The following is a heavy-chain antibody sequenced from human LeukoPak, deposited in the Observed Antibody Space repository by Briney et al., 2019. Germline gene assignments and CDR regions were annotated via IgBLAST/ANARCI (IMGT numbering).Heavy chain of an antibody. CDR3: AKPYSNSWYDYFDY. CDR2: IRYDEINK. CDR1: GFTFSSYG. J-gene: IGHJ4*02. D-gene: IGHD6-13*01. V-gene: IGHV3-30*02. Sequence: GGSLRLSCAASGFTFSSYGMHWVRQAPGEGLDWVAFIRYDEINKYYADSVKGRFTISRDNSKNTLYLQMNGLRDEDTAVYYCAKPYSNSWYDYFDYWGQGTLVTVSS.